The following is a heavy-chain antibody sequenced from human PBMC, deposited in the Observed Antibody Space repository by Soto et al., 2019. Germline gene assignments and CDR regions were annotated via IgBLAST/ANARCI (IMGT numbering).Heavy chain of an antibody. Sequence: QVQLVQSGAEVKKPGSSVKVSCKASGGTFSSYAISWVRQAPGQGLEWMGGLIPIFGTANYAQKFQGRVTITADESTSTAYMELSSLRSEDTAVYYCARIRIGDWQLVPYYYYGMDVWGQGTTVTVSS. D-gene: IGHD6-6*01. CDR3: ARIRIGDWQLVPYYYYGMDV. CDR2: LIPIFGTA. J-gene: IGHJ6*02. V-gene: IGHV1-69*01. CDR1: GGTFSSYA.